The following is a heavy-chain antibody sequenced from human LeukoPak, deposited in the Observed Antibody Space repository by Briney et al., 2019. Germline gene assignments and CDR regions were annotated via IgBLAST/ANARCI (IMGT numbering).Heavy chain of an antibody. CDR1: GGSISSGGYS. J-gene: IGHJ5*02. D-gene: IGHD2-21*02. V-gene: IGHV4-30-2*01. CDR3: ARGSYCGGDCYSGWFDP. CDR2: IYHSGST. Sequence: SQTLSLTCAVSGGSISSGGYSWSWIRQPPGKGLEWIGYIYHSGSTYYKPSLKSRVTISVDRSKNQFSLKLSSVTAADTAVYYCARGSYCGGDCYSGWFDPWGQGTLVTVSS.